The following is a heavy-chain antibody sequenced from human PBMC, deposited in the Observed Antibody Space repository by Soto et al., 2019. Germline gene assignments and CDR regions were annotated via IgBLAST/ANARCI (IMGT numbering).Heavy chain of an antibody. CDR2: ISGSGGST. CDR3: AKRGAKGLPEPYYYGMDV. Sequence: PGGSLRLSCAASGFTFSSYAMSWVRQAPGKGLEWVSAISGSGGSTYYADSVKGRFTISRDNSKNTLYLQMNSLRAEDTAVYYCAKRGAKGLPEPYYYGMDVWGQGTTVTVSS. CDR1: GFTFSSYA. V-gene: IGHV3-23*01. D-gene: IGHD3-10*01. J-gene: IGHJ6*02.